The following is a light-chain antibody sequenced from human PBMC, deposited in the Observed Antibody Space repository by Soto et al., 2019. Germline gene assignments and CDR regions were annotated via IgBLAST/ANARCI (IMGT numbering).Light chain of an antibody. CDR1: QTISSW. CDR3: QHYNSYSEA. Sequence: DIQMTQSPSTLSGSVGDTVTISCRASQTISSWLAWYQQKPGKAPKLLIYKASTLKSGVPSGFSGSGSGTEFTLTISSLQPDDFATYYCQHYNSYSEAFGQGTKV. V-gene: IGKV1-5*03. J-gene: IGKJ1*01. CDR2: KAS.